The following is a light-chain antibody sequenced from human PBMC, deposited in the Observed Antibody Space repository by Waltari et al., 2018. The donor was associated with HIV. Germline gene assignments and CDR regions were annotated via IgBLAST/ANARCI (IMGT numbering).Light chain of an antibody. Sequence: DIQMTQSPSSLSASLGDRVIITCQASQGITNYLNWYQQKPGKAPKLPIYRASSLERGVPSRFSGSGSGKYFTFTTSSLQHEDIATYYCQQSDNLPLTFGGGTRVEIK. CDR1: QGITNY. CDR3: QQSDNLPLT. V-gene: IGKV1-33*01. CDR2: RAS. J-gene: IGKJ4*01.